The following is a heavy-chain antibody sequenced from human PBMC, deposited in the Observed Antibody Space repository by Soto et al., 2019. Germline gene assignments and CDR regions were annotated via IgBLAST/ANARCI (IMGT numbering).Heavy chain of an antibody. Sequence: QVQLVQSGAEVKKPGASVKVSCKASGYTFTSYAMHWVRQAPGQRLEWMGWINAGNGNAEFSQKFQGRITITRDTSANTAYMELSSLRSEDTAVYYCARDGSPNRDDHSNYNYWGQGTLVTVSS. CDR2: INAGNGNA. D-gene: IGHD3-10*01. V-gene: IGHV1-3*01. CDR1: GYTFTSYA. CDR3: ARDGSPNRDDHSNYNY. J-gene: IGHJ4*02.